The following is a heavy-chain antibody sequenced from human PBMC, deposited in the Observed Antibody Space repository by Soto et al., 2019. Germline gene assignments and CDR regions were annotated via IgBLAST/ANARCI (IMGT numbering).Heavy chain of an antibody. CDR1: GFTLSDYY. D-gene: IGHD4-17*01. V-gene: IGHV3-11*01. Sequence: GGSLRLSCAASGFTLSDYYMSWIRQAPGKGLEWVSYISSSGSTIYYADSVKGRFTISRDNAKNSLYLQMNSLRAEDTAVYYCASLLGTTPPFDYWGQGTLVTVSS. CDR2: ISSSGSTI. CDR3: ASLLGTTPPFDY. J-gene: IGHJ4*02.